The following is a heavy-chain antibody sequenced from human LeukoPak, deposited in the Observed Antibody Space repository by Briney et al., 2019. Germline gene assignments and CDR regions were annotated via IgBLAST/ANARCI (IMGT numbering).Heavy chain of an antibody. CDR3: ARDTDYGDYVVRFFDY. V-gene: IGHV3-48*03. J-gene: IGHJ4*02. D-gene: IGHD4-17*01. CDR1: GFTFRSYE. Sequence: GGSLRLSCAASGFTFRSYEMNWVRQAPGKGLEWVSYISSSGSTIYYADSVKGRFTISRDNAKNSLYLQMNSLRAEDTAVYYCARDTDYGDYVVRFFDYWGQGTLVTVSS. CDR2: ISSSGSTI.